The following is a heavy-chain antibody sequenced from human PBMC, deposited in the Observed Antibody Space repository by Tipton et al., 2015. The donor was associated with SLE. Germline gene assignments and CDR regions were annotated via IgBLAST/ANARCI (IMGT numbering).Heavy chain of an antibody. CDR1: GYSISRGYY. CDR3: ARDPLRDYGGQTAPES. Sequence: TLSLTCTVSGYSISRGYYWGWIRQPPGGGLEWLGRVYPGGTAYYSPSLKSRVTVSVDTAKNQFSLKLTSVTAADTAVYYCARDPLRDYGGQTAPESWGQGTLVTVSS. V-gene: IGHV4-38-2*02. J-gene: IGHJ5*02. D-gene: IGHD4-23*01. CDR2: VYPGGTA.